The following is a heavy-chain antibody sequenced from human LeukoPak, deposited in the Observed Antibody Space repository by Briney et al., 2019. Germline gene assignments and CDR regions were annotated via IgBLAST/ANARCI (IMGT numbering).Heavy chain of an antibody. Sequence: VASVKLSCTASGGTFSSYAISWVRQAPGQGLEWMGRIIPIFGTANYAQKFQGRVTITRNAAISTAYLELSSLRSEDTAVYYCAKGTHGGIVGATDFDYWGQGTLVTVSS. CDR1: GGTFSSYA. V-gene: IGHV1-69*05. CDR3: AKGTHGGIVGATDFDY. D-gene: IGHD1-26*01. J-gene: IGHJ4*02. CDR2: IIPIFGTA.